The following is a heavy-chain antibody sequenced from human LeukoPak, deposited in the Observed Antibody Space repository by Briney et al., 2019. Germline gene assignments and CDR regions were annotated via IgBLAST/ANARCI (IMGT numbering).Heavy chain of an antibody. D-gene: IGHD3-10*01. CDR2: ISAYNGNT. J-gene: IGHJ3*02. CDR3: ARAKLFSASGGAFDI. Sequence: ASVKVSCKASGYTFTSYGISWVRQPPGQGLEWMGWISAYNGNTNYAQKLQGRVTMTTDTSTSTAYMELRSLRSDDTAVYYCARAKLFSASGGAFDIWGQGTMVTVSS. V-gene: IGHV1-18*01. CDR1: GYTFTSYG.